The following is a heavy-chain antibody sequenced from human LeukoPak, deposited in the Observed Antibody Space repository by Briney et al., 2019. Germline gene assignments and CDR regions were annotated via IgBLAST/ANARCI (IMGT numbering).Heavy chain of an antibody. V-gene: IGHV4-30-2*05. CDR2: IYHTGST. D-gene: IGHD3-22*01. J-gene: IGHJ4*02. CDR3: ARTLDSSGYYYDY. CDR1: GGSISSGLYS. Sequence: SETLSLTCDVSGGSISSGLYSWSWIRQPLGKGLEWIGYIYHTGSTYYNPSLKSRVTISLDTSKNQFSLKLSSVTAADTAVYYCARTLDSSGYYYDYWGQGTLVTVSS.